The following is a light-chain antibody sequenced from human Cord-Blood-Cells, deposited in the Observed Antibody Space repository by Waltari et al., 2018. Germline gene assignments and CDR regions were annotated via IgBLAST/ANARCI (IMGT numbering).Light chain of an antibody. V-gene: IGLV2-23*01. CDR2: EGS. CDR3: CSYAGSSTCGV. CDR1: SSDVGSYNL. J-gene: IGLJ3*02. Sequence: QSALTQPASVSGSPGQSITISCTGTSSDVGSYNLVSWYQQPPGKAPKPMIYEGSKRPSGVSNRFSGSKSGNTASLTISGLQAEDEADYYCCSYAGSSTCGVFGGGTKLTVL.